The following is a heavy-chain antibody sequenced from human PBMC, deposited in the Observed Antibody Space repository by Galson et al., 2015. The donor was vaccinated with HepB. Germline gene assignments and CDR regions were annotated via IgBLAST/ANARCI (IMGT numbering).Heavy chain of an antibody. CDR1: GFTFSSYG. J-gene: IGHJ4*02. Sequence: SLRLSCAASGFTFSSYGMHWVRQAPGKGLECVAVIWHDGSNKYYADSVKGRFTISRDNSKNTLYLQMNSLRAEDTAVYYCVRAPPDYWGQGTLVTVSS. V-gene: IGHV3-33*01. CDR2: IWHDGSNK. CDR3: VRAPPDY.